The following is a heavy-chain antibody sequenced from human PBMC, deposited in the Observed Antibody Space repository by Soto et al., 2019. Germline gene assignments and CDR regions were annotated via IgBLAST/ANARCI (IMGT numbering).Heavy chain of an antibody. V-gene: IGHV3-21*01. CDR2: ISSSSSYI. Sequence: PGGSLRLSCAASGFTFSSYSMNWVRQAPGKGLEWVSSISSSSSYIYYADSVKGRFTISRDNSKNTLYLQMTSLRVEDTAVYYCTKQTGLGSYYNRGSGGHFDYWDQGSLFTVAS. CDR1: GFTFSSYS. J-gene: IGHJ4*02. D-gene: IGHD3-10*01. CDR3: TKQTGLGSYYNRGSGGHFDY.